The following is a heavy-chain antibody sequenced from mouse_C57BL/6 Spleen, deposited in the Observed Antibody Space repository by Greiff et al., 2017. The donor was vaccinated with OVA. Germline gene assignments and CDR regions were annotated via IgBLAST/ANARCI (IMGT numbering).Heavy chain of an antibody. CDR3: ARDGYYVYYAMYY. J-gene: IGHJ4*01. D-gene: IGHD2-3*01. CDR1: GFTFSSYT. Sequence: EVKLVESGGGLVKPGGSLKLSCAASGFTFSSYTMSWVRQTPEKRLEWVATISGGGGNTYYPDSVQGRFTISRDNAKNTLYLQMSSLMTVDTALYYCARDGYYVYYAMYYWGQGTSVTFSS. V-gene: IGHV5-9*01. CDR2: ISGGGGNT.